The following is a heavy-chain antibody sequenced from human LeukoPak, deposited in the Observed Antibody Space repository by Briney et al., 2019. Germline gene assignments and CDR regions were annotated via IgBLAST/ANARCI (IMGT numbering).Heavy chain of an antibody. J-gene: IGHJ6*03. CDR1: GGSINSYY. D-gene: IGHD3-10*01. CDR2: IYYSGST. Sequence: SETLSLTCTVSGGSINSYYWSWIRQPPGKGLEWIGYIYYSGSTNYNPSLKSRVTISVDRSKNQFSLKLSSVTASDTAVYYCARVEEGYGSGRRENYYYYYMDVWGKGTTVTISS. CDR3: ARVEEGYGSGRRENYYYYYMDV. V-gene: IGHV4-59*01.